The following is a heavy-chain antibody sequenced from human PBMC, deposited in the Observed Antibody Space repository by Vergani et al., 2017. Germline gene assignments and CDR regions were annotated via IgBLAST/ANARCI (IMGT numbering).Heavy chain of an antibody. J-gene: IGHJ6*03. Sequence: QVQLVESGGGEVQPGRSLRLSCSAAGFSFSDYGVHWVRQAPGKGLEWVSVISYDGNKKNYADSVKGRFTISRVNSKNTLYLEMNDLRAEDTAVYYCARDFLTRVTTVDYYSRGVWGKGTTVTVSS. CDR3: ARDFLTRVTTVDYYSRGV. V-gene: IGHV3-30*03. CDR2: ISYDGNKK. CDR1: GFSFSDYG. D-gene: IGHD1-1*01.